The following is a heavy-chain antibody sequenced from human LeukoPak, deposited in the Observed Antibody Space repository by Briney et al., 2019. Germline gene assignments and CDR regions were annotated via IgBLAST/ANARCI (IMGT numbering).Heavy chain of an antibody. Sequence: PGGCLRLARTASAVTLSNYAMGWVRQEPGEWLGWDLSLSGSATITYYADSVKGQFTISRDNSKNTLYLQMNSLRAEDTAVYYCAKDWYIAALISIDAFDIWGQGTMVTVSS. CDR2: LSGSATIT. CDR1: AVTLSNYA. D-gene: IGHD1-1*01. J-gene: IGHJ3*02. CDR3: AKDWYIAALISIDAFDI. V-gene: IGHV3-23*01.